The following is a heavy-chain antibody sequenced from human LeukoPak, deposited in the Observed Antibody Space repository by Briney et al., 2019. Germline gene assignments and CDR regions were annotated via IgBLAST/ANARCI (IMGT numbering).Heavy chain of an antibody. J-gene: IGHJ3*02. V-gene: IGHV4-34*01. CDR2: INHSGST. Sequence: SETLSLTCAVYGGSFSGCYWSWIRQPPGKGLEWIGEINHSGSTNYNPSLKSRVTISVDTSKNQFSLKLSSVTAADTAVYYCARSQGAFDIWGQGTMVTVSS. CDR3: ARSQGAFDI. CDR1: GGSFSGCY.